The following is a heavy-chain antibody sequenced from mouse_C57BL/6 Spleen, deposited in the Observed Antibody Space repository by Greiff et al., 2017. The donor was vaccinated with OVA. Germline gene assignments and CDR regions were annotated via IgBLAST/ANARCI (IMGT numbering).Heavy chain of an antibody. CDR1: GYTFTSYW. CDR2: NDPSDSYT. Sequence: QVQLQQPGAELVKPGASVKLSCKASGYTFTSYWLQWVKQRPGQGLEWIGENDPSDSYTNDNQKFKGKATLTVDTSSSTAYMQLSSLTSEDSAVYYCGRRTWDAFDDWGQGTTLTVSS. J-gene: IGHJ2*01. D-gene: IGHD4-1*01. V-gene: IGHV1-50*01. CDR3: GRRTWDAFDD.